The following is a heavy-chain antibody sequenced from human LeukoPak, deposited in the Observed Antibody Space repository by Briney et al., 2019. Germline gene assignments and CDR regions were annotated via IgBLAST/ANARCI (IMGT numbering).Heavy chain of an antibody. Sequence: SETLSLTCTVSGGSISSHYWSWIRQPPGKGLEWIGYIYYSGSTNYNPSLKSRVTISVDTSKNQFSLKLSSVTAADTAVYYCARGGVPGEDWFDPWGQGTLVTVSS. D-gene: IGHD2-2*01. CDR2: IYYSGST. J-gene: IGHJ5*02. CDR3: ARGGVPGEDWFDP. V-gene: IGHV4-59*11. CDR1: GGSISSHY.